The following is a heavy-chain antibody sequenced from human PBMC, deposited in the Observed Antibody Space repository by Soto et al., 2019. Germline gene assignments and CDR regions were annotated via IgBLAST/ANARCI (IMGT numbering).Heavy chain of an antibody. CDR2: INPKSGGT. J-gene: IGHJ6*02. Sequence: GASVKVSCKASGYSFTDYHIHWVRQAPGQGLEWLGRINPKSGGTSTAQKFQGWVTMTTDTSISAASMELTRLTSDDTAIYYCARGDSTDCSNGVCSFFYNHDMDVWGQGTTVTVSS. V-gene: IGHV1-2*04. CDR3: ARGDSTDCSNGVCSFFYNHDMDV. D-gene: IGHD2-8*01. CDR1: GYSFTDYH.